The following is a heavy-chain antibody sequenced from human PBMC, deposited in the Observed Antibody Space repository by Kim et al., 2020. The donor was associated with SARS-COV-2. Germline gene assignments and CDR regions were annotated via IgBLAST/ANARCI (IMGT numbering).Heavy chain of an antibody. Sequence: GGSLRLSCAASGFSFRSHWMSWVRQAPGKGLEWVANIKDDGSETDYVDSVKGRFIISRVNAENSLYLQLSSLRGEDTAVYYCARGDWPVCKSARCFRRGYYLDSWDQGTLATVSP. CDR2: IKDDGSET. J-gene: IGHJ4*02. CDR1: GFSFRSHW. D-gene: IGHD2-2*01. CDR3: ARGDWPVCKSARCFRRGYYLDS. V-gene: IGHV3-7*01.